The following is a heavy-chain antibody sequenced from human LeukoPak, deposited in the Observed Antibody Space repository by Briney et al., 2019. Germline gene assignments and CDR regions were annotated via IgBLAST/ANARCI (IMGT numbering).Heavy chain of an antibody. CDR1: GFTVISNY. D-gene: IGHD3-22*01. CDR2: IYSGGST. V-gene: IGHV3-66*01. Sequence: PGGSLRLSCAASGFTVISNYMSWVRQAPGKGLEWVSVIYSGGSTNYADSVRGRFTISRDISKNPLYLQMNSLRGEDTAVYYCARVNDYYGSHFDYWGQGTLVTVSS. CDR3: ARVNDYYGSHFDY. J-gene: IGHJ4*02.